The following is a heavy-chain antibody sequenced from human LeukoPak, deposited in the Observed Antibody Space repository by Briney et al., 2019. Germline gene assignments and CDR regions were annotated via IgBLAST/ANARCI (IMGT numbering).Heavy chain of an antibody. J-gene: IGHJ6*03. Sequence: SVKVSCKASGGTFSSYAISWVRQAPGQGLEWMGGIIPIFGTANYAQKFQGRVTITTDESTSTAYMELSSLRSEDTAVYYCGAFTIFGVVIIGYYYYYMDVWGKGTTVTVSS. CDR3: GAFTIFGVVIIGYYYYYMDV. CDR1: GGTFSSYA. CDR2: IIPIFGTA. V-gene: IGHV1-69*05. D-gene: IGHD3-3*01.